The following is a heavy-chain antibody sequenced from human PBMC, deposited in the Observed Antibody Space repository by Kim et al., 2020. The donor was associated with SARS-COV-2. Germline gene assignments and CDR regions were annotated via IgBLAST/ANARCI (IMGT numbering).Heavy chain of an antibody. CDR2: IYYSGST. J-gene: IGHJ6*02. Sequence: SETLSLTCTVSGGSISSGGYYWSWIRQHPGKGLEWIGYIYYSGSTYYNPSLKSRVTISVDTSKNQFSLKLSSVTAADTAVYYCARDRYYYGSGEYYGMDVWGQGTPVTVSS. D-gene: IGHD3-10*01. CDR3: ARDRYYYGSGEYYGMDV. V-gene: IGHV4-31*03. CDR1: GGSISSGGYY.